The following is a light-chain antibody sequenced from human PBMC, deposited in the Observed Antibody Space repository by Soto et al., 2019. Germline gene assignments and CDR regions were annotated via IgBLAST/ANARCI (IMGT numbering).Light chain of an antibody. Sequence: QSALTQPASVSGSPGPSITISCTGTTSDVGSYNLVSWYQQHPGKAPKLMIYEVSQRPSGVSNRFSGSKSGNTATLTISGLQAEDEADYYCCSYAGSSTPWVFGGGTKVTVL. J-gene: IGLJ3*02. CDR1: TSDVGSYNL. CDR3: CSYAGSSTPWV. V-gene: IGLV2-23*02. CDR2: EVS.